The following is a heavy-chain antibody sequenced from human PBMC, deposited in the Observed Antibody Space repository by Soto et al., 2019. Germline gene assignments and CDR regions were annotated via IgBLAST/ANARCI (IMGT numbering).Heavy chain of an antibody. CDR3: ARADCSSTSCYYGMDV. CDR2: INPSGGST. Sequence: GASVKVSCKASGYTFTSYYMHWVRQAPGQGPEWMGIINPSGGSTSYAQKFQGRVTMTRDTSTSTVYMELSSLRSEDTAAYYCARADCSSTSCYYGMDVWGQGTTVTVSS. J-gene: IGHJ6*02. CDR1: GYTFTSYY. V-gene: IGHV1-46*01. D-gene: IGHD2-2*01.